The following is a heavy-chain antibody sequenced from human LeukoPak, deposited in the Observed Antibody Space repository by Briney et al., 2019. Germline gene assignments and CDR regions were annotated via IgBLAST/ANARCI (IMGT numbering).Heavy chain of an antibody. CDR3: ATGSASSTSVAFDI. V-gene: IGHV4-59*01. D-gene: IGHD2-15*01. CDR1: GASIYNYY. J-gene: IGHJ3*02. Sequence: PSETLSLTCTVSGASIYNYYWTWIRQPPGKGLEWIGFIHHSGSSTYNPSLEGRVTTSVDTSKNQVSLKLTSVTAADTAVYYCATGSASSTSVAFDIWGQGTMVAVSS. CDR2: IHHSGSS.